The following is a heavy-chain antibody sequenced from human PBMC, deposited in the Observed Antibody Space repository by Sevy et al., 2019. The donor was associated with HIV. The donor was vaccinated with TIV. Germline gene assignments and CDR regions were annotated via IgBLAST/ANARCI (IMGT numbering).Heavy chain of an antibody. CDR2: IIPMFGTA. V-gene: IGHV1-69*13. D-gene: IGHD6-13*01. Sequence: ASVKVSRKASGRTFNNYAISWVRQAPGQGLEWMGGIIPMFGTANYVQKFQGRVTITADESTSTAYMELSSLRSEDTAVYYCAKSISWYASFDSWGQGTLVTVSS. J-gene: IGHJ4*02. CDR1: GRTFNNYA. CDR3: AKSISWYASFDS.